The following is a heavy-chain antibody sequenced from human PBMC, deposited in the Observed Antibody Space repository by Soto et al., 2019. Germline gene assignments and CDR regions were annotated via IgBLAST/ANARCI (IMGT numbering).Heavy chain of an antibody. V-gene: IGHV4-34*01. D-gene: IGHD3-3*01. Sequence: QVQLQQCGAGLLKPSETLSLTCAVYGGSFSGYYWSWIRHPPGKGLEWIGEINHSGSTNYNPSLKSRVTIPVDTSKNQFSLKLISVTAADSAVYYCAQKKRVLRVVVWSAAIWFDPWGQGTLVTVSS. CDR1: GGSFSGYY. J-gene: IGHJ5*02. CDR2: INHSGST. CDR3: AQKKRVLRVVVWSAAIWFDP.